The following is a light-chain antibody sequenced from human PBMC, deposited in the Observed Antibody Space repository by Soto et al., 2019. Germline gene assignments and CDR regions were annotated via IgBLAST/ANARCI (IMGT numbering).Light chain of an antibody. J-gene: IGKJ5*01. CDR3: HQYDNWPKT. V-gene: IGKV3-15*01. CDR1: QSVSSN. Sequence: EVVVTQSPATLSVSPWERATLSCRASQSVSSNLAWYQQKPGQAPRLLIYGASTRATGIPARFSGSGSGTEFTLTISSLQSEDFAVYYCHQYDNWPKTFGQGTRLEIK. CDR2: GAS.